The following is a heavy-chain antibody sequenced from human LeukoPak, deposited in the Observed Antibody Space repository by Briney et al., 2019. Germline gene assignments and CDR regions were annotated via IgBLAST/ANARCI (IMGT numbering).Heavy chain of an antibody. D-gene: IGHD3-10*01. V-gene: IGHV3-53*01. Sequence: PGGSLRLSCAASGFTVSSNYMSWVRQAPGKGLEWVSVIYSGGSTYYADSVKGRFTISRDNSKNTLYLQMNSLRAEDTAVYYCARGAITMVMDVWGKGTTVTVSS. J-gene: IGHJ6*04. CDR2: IYSGGST. CDR1: GFTVSSNY. CDR3: ARGAITMVMDV.